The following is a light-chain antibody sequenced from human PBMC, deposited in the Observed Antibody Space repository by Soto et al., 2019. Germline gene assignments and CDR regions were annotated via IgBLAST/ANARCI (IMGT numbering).Light chain of an antibody. CDR2: KAS. Sequence: DLPMTQSPSTLSASVGDRVTITCRASQSISSWLAWYQQKPGKAPTLLIYKASSLESGVPSRFSGSGSGTEFTLTISSLQPDDFVTYYCQQYNSYSPWTFGQGTKVEIK. CDR1: QSISSW. CDR3: QQYNSYSPWT. J-gene: IGKJ1*01. V-gene: IGKV1-5*03.